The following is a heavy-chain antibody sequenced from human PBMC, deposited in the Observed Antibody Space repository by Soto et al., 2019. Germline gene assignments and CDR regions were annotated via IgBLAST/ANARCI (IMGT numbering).Heavy chain of an antibody. CDR2: IRLSGT. V-gene: IGHV3-23*01. D-gene: IGHD3-22*01. CDR1: GFDFDNYA. CDR3: SKERFYDRSGYYILED. J-gene: IGHJ4*02. Sequence: EVQLLESGGGLVQPGGSLRLSCAASGFDFDNYAMSWVRQAPGKGLEWVSAIRLSGTFYADSVRGRFTISRDNSKNTLYLQMNSLTAEDTAVYHCSKERFYDRSGYYILEDWGQGTLVTVSS.